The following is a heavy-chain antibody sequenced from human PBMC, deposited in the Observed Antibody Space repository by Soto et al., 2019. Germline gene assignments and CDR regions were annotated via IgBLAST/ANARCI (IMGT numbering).Heavy chain of an antibody. CDR2: TPATDDDT. CDR3: AKVEDSTGWAVVDS. Sequence: GGSLRLSCAASGFGFSTYAMSWVRQPPGKGLEWVSTTPATDDDTSYAGSVTGRFIVSRDNSKNTLSLLMHSLRAEDTALYYCAKVEDSTGWAVVDSWGQGTLVTVSS. D-gene: IGHD6-19*01. CDR1: GFGFSTYA. V-gene: IGHV3-23*01. J-gene: IGHJ4*02.